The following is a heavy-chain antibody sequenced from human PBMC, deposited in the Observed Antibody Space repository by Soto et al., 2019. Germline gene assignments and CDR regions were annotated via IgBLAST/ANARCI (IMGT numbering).Heavy chain of an antibody. J-gene: IGHJ4*02. CDR2: IKSKTYGGTT. V-gene: IGHV3-49*03. CDR3: RSMYVILPASTDFDY. Sequence: GGSLRLSCTASGFIFGYYALSWFRQAPGKGLEWVGFIKSKTYGGTTEYAASVKGRFTISRDDSKSIAYLQMDSLKNEDTAVYYCRSMYVILPASTDFDYWGQGALVTVSS. CDR1: GFIFGYYA. D-gene: IGHD2-8*01.